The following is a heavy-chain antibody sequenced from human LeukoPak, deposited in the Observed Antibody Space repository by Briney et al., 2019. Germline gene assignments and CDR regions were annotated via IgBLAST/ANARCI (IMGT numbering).Heavy chain of an antibody. D-gene: IGHD3-3*01. Sequence: PGGSLRLSCAASRFTFSSYAMSWVRQAPGKGLEWVSSISGSGSSTYYADSVKGRFTISRDNSNNTLYLQMNSLKTEDTAVYYCTTDPSEYYDFWSGSDHRSTFDPWGRGTLVTVSS. CDR2: ISGSGSST. J-gene: IGHJ5*02. CDR1: RFTFSSYA. V-gene: IGHV3-23*01. CDR3: TTDPSEYYDFWSGSDHRSTFDP.